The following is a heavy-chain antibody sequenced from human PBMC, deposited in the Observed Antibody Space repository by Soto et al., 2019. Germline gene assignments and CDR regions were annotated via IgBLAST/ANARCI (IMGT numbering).Heavy chain of an antibody. Sequence: EVQVVESGGGLVQPARSLRLSCAASGFTFDDYAMHWVRQVPGKGLEWVSGISWNSVSRGYADSVKGRFTISRDNAKNSLYLQMNSLRAEDTALYYCAKDIAATGHDGFDIWGQGTMVTVSS. CDR3: AKDIAATGHDGFDI. CDR1: GFTFDDYA. CDR2: ISWNSVSR. V-gene: IGHV3-9*01. D-gene: IGHD6-13*01. J-gene: IGHJ3*02.